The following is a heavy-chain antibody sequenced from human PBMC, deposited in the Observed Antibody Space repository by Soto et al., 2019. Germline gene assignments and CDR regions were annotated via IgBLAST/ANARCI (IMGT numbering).Heavy chain of an antibody. J-gene: IGHJ4*02. CDR2: ISNDGSNE. Sequence: QVQLVESGGGVVQPGRSLRLSCAGSGFTFRWFGMNWVRQAPAKGLEWVARISNDGSNEYYVDSVKGRFTISRDNSKNTLYLQMDSLRAEDTAVYYCAKGEVRGIIPSYFDYWGLGTLVTVSS. D-gene: IGHD3-10*01. CDR3: AKGEVRGIIPSYFDY. V-gene: IGHV3-30*18. CDR1: GFTFRWFG.